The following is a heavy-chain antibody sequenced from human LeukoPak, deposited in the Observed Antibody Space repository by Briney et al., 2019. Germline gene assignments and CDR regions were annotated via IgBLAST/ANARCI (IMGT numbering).Heavy chain of an antibody. J-gene: IGHJ4*02. V-gene: IGHV3-74*03. CDR1: GFTFSSYW. CDR3: ARVLGSGLPFDY. CDR2: INSDGGNT. D-gene: IGHD6-19*01. Sequence: GGSLRLSCAASGFTFSSYWMHWVRQAPGKGLVWVSRINSDGGNTMYADSVKGRFTISRDNAKNTLYLQMNSLRVEDTAVYYCARVLGSGLPFDYGGQGTLVTVSS.